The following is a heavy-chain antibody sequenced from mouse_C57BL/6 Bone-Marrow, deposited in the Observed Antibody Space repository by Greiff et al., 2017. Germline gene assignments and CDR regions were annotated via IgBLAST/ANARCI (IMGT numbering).Heavy chain of an antibody. D-gene: IGHD1-1*01. CDR1: GFTFNTYA. CDR2: IRSKSSNYAT. V-gene: IGHV10-3*01. Sequence: EVMLVESGGGLVQPKGSLKLSCAASGFTFNTYAMHWVRQAPGKGLEWVARIRSKSSNYATYYADSVKDRFTISKDDSQSMLYLQMNNLKTEDTATYYCVRGPLYGSSYWYFDVWGTGTTVTVSS. J-gene: IGHJ1*03. CDR3: VRGPLYGSSYWYFDV.